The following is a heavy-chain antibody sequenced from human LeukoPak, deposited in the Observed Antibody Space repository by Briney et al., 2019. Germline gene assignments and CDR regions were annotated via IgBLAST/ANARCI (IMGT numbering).Heavy chain of an antibody. CDR2: IYYSGST. CDR3: ARDNLGFDY. Sequence: SETLSLTCTVSGGSISSYYWSWIRQPPGKGLEWIGYIYYSGSTNYNPSLKSRVTISVDTSRNQFSLKLSSVTAADTAVYYCARDNLGFDYWGQGTLVTVSS. D-gene: IGHD3-16*01. V-gene: IGHV4-59*01. J-gene: IGHJ4*02. CDR1: GGSISSYY.